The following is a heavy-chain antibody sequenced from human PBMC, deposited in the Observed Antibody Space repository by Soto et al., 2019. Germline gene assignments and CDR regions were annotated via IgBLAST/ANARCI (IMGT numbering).Heavy chain of an antibody. CDR2: ISSSSSTI. J-gene: IGHJ6*02. V-gene: IGHV3-48*02. D-gene: IGHD6-19*01. CDR1: GFTFSSYS. CDR3: ARDPSSGRQYYYYGMDV. Sequence: EVQLVESGGGLVQPGGSLRLSCAASGFTFSSYSMNWVRQAPGKGLEWVSYISSSSSTIYYADSVKGRFTISRDNAKNSLYLQMNSLRDEDTAVYYCARDPSSGRQYYYYGMDVWGQGTTVTVSS.